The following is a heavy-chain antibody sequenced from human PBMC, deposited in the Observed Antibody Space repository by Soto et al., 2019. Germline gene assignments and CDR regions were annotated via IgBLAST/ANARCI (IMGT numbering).Heavy chain of an antibody. CDR1: GASLNSDY. CDR3: DRFTYQSGLNWFDP. V-gene: IGHV4-59*03. J-gene: IGHJ5*02. D-gene: IGHD5-12*01. Sequence: QVQLQESGPGLVKPSETLSLTCTVSGASLNSDYWSWIRQSPGRGLEWIGYIYHMGGTAYNPSLKSRATISIDTSKNPSSMRLRSVTAADPAVYFCDRFTYQSGLNWFDPGAQGPQVTVPS. CDR2: IYHMGGT.